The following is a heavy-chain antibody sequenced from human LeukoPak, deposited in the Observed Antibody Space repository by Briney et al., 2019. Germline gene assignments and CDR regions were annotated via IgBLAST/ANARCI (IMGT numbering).Heavy chain of an antibody. CDR3: ARVPREYCSRATCQHYCYYAMDV. J-gene: IGHJ6*02. Sequence: GGSLRLSCAASGFTFTNYTMNWVRQAPGKGLEWVSSITGSSSYISYADAVKGRFTISRDNAKNSLYLQVNSLRAEDTAVYYCARVPREYCSRATCQHYCYYAMDVWGQGTTVTVSS. D-gene: IGHD2-2*01. V-gene: IGHV3-21*01. CDR1: GFTFTNYT. CDR2: ITGSSSYI.